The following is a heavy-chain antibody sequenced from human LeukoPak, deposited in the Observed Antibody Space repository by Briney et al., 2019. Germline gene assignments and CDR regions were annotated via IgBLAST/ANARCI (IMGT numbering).Heavy chain of an antibody. V-gene: IGHV3-21*01. D-gene: IGHD2-2*01. J-gene: IGHJ4*02. CDR2: ISVSSTYI. CDR1: GFTFSNYC. CDR3: ARDCSSTSCHLDY. Sequence: GGSLRLSCAASGFTFSNYCMHWVRQPPGKGLEWVSSISVSSTYINHADSVKGRFTISRDNGKNSLYLQMNSLRAEDTAVYYCARDCSSTSCHLDYWGQGTLVTVSS.